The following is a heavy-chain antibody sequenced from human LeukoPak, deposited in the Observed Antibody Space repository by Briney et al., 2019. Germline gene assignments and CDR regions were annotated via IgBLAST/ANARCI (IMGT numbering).Heavy chain of an antibody. CDR2: ISAYNGNT. V-gene: IGHV1-18*01. Sequence: ASVKVSCKASGYTFTSYGISWVRQAPGQGLEWMGWISAYNGNTNYAQKLQGRVTMATDTSTSTAYMELRILRSDDTAVYYCARGYYYDSSGYYRGYYYYYYMDVWGKGTTVTISS. D-gene: IGHD3-22*01. CDR3: ARGYYYDSSGYYRGYYYYYYMDV. J-gene: IGHJ6*03. CDR1: GYTFTSYG.